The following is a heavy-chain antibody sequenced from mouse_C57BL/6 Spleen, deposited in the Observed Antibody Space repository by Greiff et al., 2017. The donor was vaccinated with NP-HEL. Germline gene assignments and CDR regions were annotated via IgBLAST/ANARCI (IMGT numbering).Heavy chain of an antibody. CDR2: IYPRSGNT. CDR3: ARRPYDYDGRGFDY. Sequence: QVQLKESGAELARPGASVKLSCKASGYTFTSYGISWVKQRTGQGLEWIGEIYPRSGNTYYNEKFKGKATLTADKSSSTAYMELRSLTSEDSAVYFCARRPYDYDGRGFDYWGQGTTLTVSS. CDR1: GYTFTSYG. V-gene: IGHV1-81*01. D-gene: IGHD2-4*01. J-gene: IGHJ2*01.